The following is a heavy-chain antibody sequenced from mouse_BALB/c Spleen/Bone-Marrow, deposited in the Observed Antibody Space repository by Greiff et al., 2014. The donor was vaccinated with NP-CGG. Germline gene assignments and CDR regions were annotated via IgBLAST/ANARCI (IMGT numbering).Heavy chain of an antibody. J-gene: IGHJ4*01. V-gene: IGHV1-87*01. D-gene: IGHD1-2*01. CDR2: IYPGDGDT. Sequence: VKLMESGAELARPGASVKLSCKASGYTFTSYWMQWVKQRPGRGLEWIGAIYPGDGDTRYTQKFKGKATLTADKSSSTAYMQLSSLASEDSAVYYCARRDYGIRENYYAMDYWGQGTSVTVSS. CDR3: ARRDYGIRENYYAMDY. CDR1: GYTFTSYW.